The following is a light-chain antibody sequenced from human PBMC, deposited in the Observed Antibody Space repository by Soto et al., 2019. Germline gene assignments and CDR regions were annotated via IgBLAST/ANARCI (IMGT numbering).Light chain of an antibody. CDR1: SSDVGGYNY. J-gene: IGLJ1*01. CDR2: DVS. V-gene: IGLV2-11*01. CDR3: CSYAGSYV. Sequence: QSALTQPRSVSGSPGQSVTISCTGTSSDVGGYNYVSWYQQHPGKAPKLMIYDVSKRPSGVTERFSGSKSGNTASLTIPGVQAEDEADYDGCSYAGSYVFGTGTKGTVL.